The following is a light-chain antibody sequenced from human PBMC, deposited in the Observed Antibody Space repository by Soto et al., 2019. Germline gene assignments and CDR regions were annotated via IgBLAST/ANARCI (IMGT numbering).Light chain of an antibody. J-gene: IGLJ2*01. CDR2: DVS. V-gene: IGLV2-14*03. Sequence: QPVLTQPASVSGSPGQSITISCAGTSADIGAFNYVSWYQHHPGKAPKLLIYDVSDRPSGVSTRFSASKSANTASLTISGLQADDEADYYCSSYSTRSALVFGGGTKLTVL. CDR1: SADIGAFNY. CDR3: SSYSTRSALV.